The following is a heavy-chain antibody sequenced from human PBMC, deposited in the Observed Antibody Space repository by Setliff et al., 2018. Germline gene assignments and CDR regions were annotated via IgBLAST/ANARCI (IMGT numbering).Heavy chain of an antibody. D-gene: IGHD3-10*01. CDR2: IYHSGST. Sequence: KPSETLSLTCAVSGGSISSTNWWSWVRQPPGKGLEWIGSIYHSGSTYYNPSLKSRVTISVDTSKNQFSLKLSSVTAADTAVYYCARELLDGYDAFDIWGQGTMVTVSS. CDR1: GGSISSTNW. CDR3: ARELLDGYDAFDI. V-gene: IGHV4-4*02. J-gene: IGHJ3*02.